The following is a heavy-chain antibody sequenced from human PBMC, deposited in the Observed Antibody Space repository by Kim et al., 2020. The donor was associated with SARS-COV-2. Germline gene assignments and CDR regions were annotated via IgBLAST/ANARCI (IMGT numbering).Heavy chain of an antibody. CDR1: GYTCTSYA. CDR3: ARPWLGIAVAGTDYYYMDV. D-gene: IGHD6-19*01. J-gene: IGHJ6*03. CDR2: INTNTGNP. Sequence: ASLKVSCKASGYTCTSYAMNWVRQDPGQGLEWMGWINTNTGNPTYAQGFIGRFVFSLDTSVSTAYLQISCLKAEDTAVYDCARPWLGIAVAGTDYYYMDV. V-gene: IGHV7-4-1*02.